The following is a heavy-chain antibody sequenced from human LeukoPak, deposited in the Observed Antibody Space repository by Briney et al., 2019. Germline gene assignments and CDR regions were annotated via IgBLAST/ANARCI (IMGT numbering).Heavy chain of an antibody. Sequence: GGSLRLSCAASGFTFSRNWMSWVRQAPGKGLEWVANIKQDGSEKYYVDSVKGRFTISRDNAKNSLYLQMNSLGAEDTAVYYCARDRYYCTNGVCSNPFDYWGQGTLVTVSS. CDR3: ARDRYYCTNGVCSNPFDY. CDR1: GFTFSRNW. V-gene: IGHV3-7*01. J-gene: IGHJ4*02. D-gene: IGHD2-8*01. CDR2: IKQDGSEK.